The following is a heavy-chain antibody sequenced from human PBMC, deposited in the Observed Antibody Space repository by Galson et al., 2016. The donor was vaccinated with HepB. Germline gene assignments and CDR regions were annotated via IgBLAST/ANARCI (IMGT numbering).Heavy chain of an antibody. J-gene: IGHJ4*02. CDR3: AKQTDMATFGY. CDR1: GGDFSTYA. V-gene: IGHV1-69*13. D-gene: IGHD5-24*01. Sequence: SVKVSCKASGGDFSTYAVTWVRQARGQGLEWMGGIVPILGTTSYAQKFQGRLTVSADESMTTAFMELSSLTSEDTAVYFCAKQTDMATFGYWGQGTLVTVSS. CDR2: IVPILGTT.